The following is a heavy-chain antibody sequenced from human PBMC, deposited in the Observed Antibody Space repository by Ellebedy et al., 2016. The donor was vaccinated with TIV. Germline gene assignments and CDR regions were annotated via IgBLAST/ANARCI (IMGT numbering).Heavy chain of an antibody. Sequence: PGGSLRLSCATSGFTFRSQAMTWVRQAPGKGLEWVSIIDTTGDRTYYVYSVKGRFAISRDNSKTTVYLQARSLRADDAGLYYCVKGGRIVGLESWGQGTLVTVSS. CDR3: VKGGRIVGLES. D-gene: IGHD3-10*01. CDR2: IDTTGDRT. CDR1: GFTFRSQA. V-gene: IGHV3-23*01. J-gene: IGHJ4*02.